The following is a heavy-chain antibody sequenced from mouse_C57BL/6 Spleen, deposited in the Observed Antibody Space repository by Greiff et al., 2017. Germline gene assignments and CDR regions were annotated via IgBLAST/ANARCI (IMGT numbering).Heavy chain of an antibody. D-gene: IGHD3-2*02. CDR2: IYPGDGDT. V-gene: IGHV1-82*01. CDR1: GYAFSSSW. J-gene: IGHJ2*01. Sequence: QVQLQQSGPELVKPGASVKISCKASGYAFSSSWMNWVKQRPGKGLEWIGRIYPGDGDTNYNGKFKGKATLTADKSSSTAYMQLSSLTSEDSAVYFCARAMGDSSGYYYFDYGGQGTTLTVAS. CDR3: ARAMGDSSGYYYFDY.